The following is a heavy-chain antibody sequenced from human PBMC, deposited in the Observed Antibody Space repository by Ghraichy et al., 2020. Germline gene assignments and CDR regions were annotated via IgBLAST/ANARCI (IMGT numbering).Heavy chain of an antibody. J-gene: IGHJ6*02. Sequence: SETLSLTCTVSGGSISGSFYYWDWIRQPPGKGLEWIGSIYYSGTAHPSPSLRSRVTISVDTSKNQFSLELTSVTAADTAMSYCARRLNQLGNSYYYDMDVWGQGTTVTVSS. CDR3: ARRLNQLGNSYYYDMDV. CDR1: GGSISGSFYY. CDR2: IYYSGTA. V-gene: IGHV4-39*01. D-gene: IGHD1-14*01.